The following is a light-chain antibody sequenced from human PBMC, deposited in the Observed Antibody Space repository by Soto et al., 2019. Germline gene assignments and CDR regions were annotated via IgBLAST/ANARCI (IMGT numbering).Light chain of an antibody. CDR2: GAS. V-gene: IGKV3-15*01. CDR3: QQYNNWLVRT. CDR1: QSVRSN. Sequence: IVITQSPATLSVSPEERATLSCRASQSVRSNLARYKQKPGQAPRLLIYGASTRATGIPARFSGSGSGTEFTLTISSLQSEDFAVYSCQQYNNWLVRTFGQGTKVDI. J-gene: IGKJ1*01.